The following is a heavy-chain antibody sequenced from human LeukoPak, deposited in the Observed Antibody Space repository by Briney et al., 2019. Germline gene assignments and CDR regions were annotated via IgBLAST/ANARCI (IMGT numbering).Heavy chain of an antibody. J-gene: IGHJ6*02. CDR1: GGSISSYY. CDR3: ARMDRNYSPTDYYGMDV. V-gene: IGHV4-59*01. D-gene: IGHD1-7*01. Sequence: SETLSLTCTVSGGSISSYYWSWIRQPPGKALEWIGYIYYSGSTNYNPSLKSRVTISVDTSKNQFSLKLSSVTAADTAVYYCARMDRNYSPTDYYGMDVWGQGTTVTVSS. CDR2: IYYSGST.